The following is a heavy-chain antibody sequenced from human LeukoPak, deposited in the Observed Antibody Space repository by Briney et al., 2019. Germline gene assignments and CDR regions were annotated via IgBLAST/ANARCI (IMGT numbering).Heavy chain of an antibody. V-gene: IGHV3-48*02. CDR3: ARVGHGDYLFDY. CDR1: RFTFSSYS. D-gene: IGHD4-17*01. Sequence: PGGSLRLSCAASRFTFSSYSLNWVRQAPGKGLEWISYISTSSSTIYYADSVKGRFTISRDNAKNSLYLQMNSLRDEDTAVYYCARVGHGDYLFDYWGQGTLVTVSS. J-gene: IGHJ4*02. CDR2: ISTSSSTI.